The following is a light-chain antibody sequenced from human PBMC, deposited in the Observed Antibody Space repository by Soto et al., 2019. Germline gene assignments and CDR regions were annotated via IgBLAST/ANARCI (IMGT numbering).Light chain of an antibody. V-gene: IGLV2-18*02. J-gene: IGLJ1*01. Sequence: QSDLTQPPSVSGSPGQSVTISCTGTSSDVGSYNRVSWYQQPPGTAPKLMIYEVSNRPSGVPDRFSGSKSGNTASLTISGLQAEDGADYYCSSYTSSSTYVFGTGTRSPS. CDR2: EVS. CDR1: SSDVGSYNR. CDR3: SSYTSSSTYV.